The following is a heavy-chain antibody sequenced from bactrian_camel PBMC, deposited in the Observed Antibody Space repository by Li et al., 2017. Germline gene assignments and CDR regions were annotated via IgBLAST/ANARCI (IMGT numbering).Heavy chain of an antibody. CDR1: GALDPNYC. D-gene: IGHD4*01. J-gene: IGHJ4*01. CDR2: LARGGTI. CDR3: AVGPSQDGGSCRLTRPRYSG. V-gene: IGHV3S53*01. Sequence: HVQLVESGGGSVQPGGSLRLSCRVSGALDPNYCMGWFRQAPGKERESVARLARGGTIFYAASMKGRCTISRDNAKNTLYLQMNSLKPEDTAMDYCAVGPSQDGGSCRLTRPRYSGWGQGTQVTVS.